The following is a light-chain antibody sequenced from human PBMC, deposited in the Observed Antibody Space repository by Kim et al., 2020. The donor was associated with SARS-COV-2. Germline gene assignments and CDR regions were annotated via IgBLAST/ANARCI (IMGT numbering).Light chain of an antibody. V-gene: IGKV3-20*01. CDR3: QQYGSSQT. CDR2: GAS. J-gene: IGKJ1*01. CDR1: QGVSSGY. Sequence: WSAGERAPLPCRASQGVSSGYLAWYQQKPGQAPRLLIYGASSRTADIPDRFSGSGAGADFTLTISRLEPEDFAVYYCQQYGSSQTFGQGTKVDIK.